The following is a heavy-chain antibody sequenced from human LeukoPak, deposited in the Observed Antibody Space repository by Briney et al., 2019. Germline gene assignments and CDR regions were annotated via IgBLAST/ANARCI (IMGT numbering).Heavy chain of an antibody. J-gene: IGHJ5*02. Sequence: GESLKISYKGSGYSFTSYWIGWVRQMPGKGLEWMGIIYPGDSDTRYSPSFQGQVTISADMSISTAYLQWSSLKASDTAMYYCARVITGTTTWFDPWGQGTLVTVSS. CDR3: ARVITGTTTWFDP. CDR2: IYPGDSDT. V-gene: IGHV5-51*01. CDR1: GYSFTSYW. D-gene: IGHD1-7*01.